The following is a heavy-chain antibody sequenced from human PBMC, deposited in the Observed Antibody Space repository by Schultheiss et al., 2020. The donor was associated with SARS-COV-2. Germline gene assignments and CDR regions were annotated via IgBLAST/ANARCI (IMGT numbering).Heavy chain of an antibody. CDR3: ARPQSPSYFDSSAYYPEFFYYYGMDV. D-gene: IGHD3-22*01. CDR2: IYYSGST. J-gene: IGHJ6*02. Sequence: SETLSLTCTVSGGSISSYYWSWIRQPPGKGLEWIGSIYYSGSTYYNPSLKSRVTISVDTSKNQFSLKLSSVTAADTAVYYCARPQSPSYFDSSAYYPEFFYYYGMDVWGQGTTVTVSS. V-gene: IGHV4-39*01. CDR1: GGSISSYY.